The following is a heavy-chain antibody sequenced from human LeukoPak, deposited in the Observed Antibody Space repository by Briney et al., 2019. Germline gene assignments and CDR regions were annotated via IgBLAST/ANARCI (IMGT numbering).Heavy chain of an antibody. CDR1: GGSISNYY. V-gene: IGHV4-59*01. Sequence: SGTLSLTCTVSGGSISNYYWSWIRQPPGKGLECIGYIYYSGSTNYNPSLKSRVTISVDTSKNQFSLRLSSVTAADTAVYYCARSGSYYGYYFDSWGQGTLVTVSS. D-gene: IGHD1-26*01. CDR2: IYYSGST. CDR3: ARSGSYYGYYFDS. J-gene: IGHJ4*02.